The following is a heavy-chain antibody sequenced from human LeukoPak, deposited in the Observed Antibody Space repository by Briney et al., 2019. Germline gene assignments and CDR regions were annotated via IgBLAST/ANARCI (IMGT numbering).Heavy chain of an antibody. Sequence: GGSLRLSCAASGFTFSSYSMNWVRQAPGKGLEWVSSISSSSSYIYYADSVKGRFTISRDNAQNSLYLQMNSLRAEDTAVYYCARDKAFYGSGSYYPDAFDIWGQGTMVTVSS. CDR1: GFTFSSYS. CDR3: ARDKAFYGSGSYYPDAFDI. J-gene: IGHJ3*02. CDR2: ISSSSSYI. D-gene: IGHD3-10*01. V-gene: IGHV3-21*01.